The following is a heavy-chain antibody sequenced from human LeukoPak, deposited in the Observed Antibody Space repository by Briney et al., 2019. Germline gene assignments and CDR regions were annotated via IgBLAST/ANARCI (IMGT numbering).Heavy chain of an antibody. CDR3: ARSKGDYGSGSLGY. D-gene: IGHD3-10*01. CDR2: VHSSGST. CDR1: GGPISSGNYY. Sequence: SETLSLTCTVPGGPISSGNYYWNWIRQPAGQGLEWIVRVHSSGSTNHNPSLKSRVTISRDTSKNQFSVIVSSVSAADTAIYFCARSKGDYGSGSLGYWGQGILVTVSS. V-gene: IGHV4-61*02. J-gene: IGHJ4*02.